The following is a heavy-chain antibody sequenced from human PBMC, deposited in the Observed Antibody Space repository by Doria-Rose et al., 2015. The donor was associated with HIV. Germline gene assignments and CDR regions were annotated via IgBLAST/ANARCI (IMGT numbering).Heavy chain of an antibody. J-gene: IGHJ4*02. Sequence: QGQLQESGPGLEKPSETLSLTCSVSGGSISHYYWSWIQEHPGTGLEYIGDIVYTGSTNYSYSLKSRVSISIDTSKNKFSLRLSSVTAADTAVYYCARVLSGIYDYWGQGTLVTVSS. CDR2: IVYTGST. CDR3: ARVLSGIYDY. CDR1: GGSISHYY. V-gene: IGHV4-59*01. D-gene: IGHD1-26*01.